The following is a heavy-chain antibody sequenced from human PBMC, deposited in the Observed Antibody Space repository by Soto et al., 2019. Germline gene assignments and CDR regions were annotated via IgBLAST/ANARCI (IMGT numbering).Heavy chain of an antibody. Sequence: EVQLVESGGGLVQPGGSLKLSCAASGFTFSGSAMHWVRQASGKGLEWVGRIRSKANSYATAYAASVKGRFTISRDDSKNTAYLQMNSLKTEDTAVYYCTRHAHGDYDPSSGDYWGQGTLVTVSS. CDR2: IRSKANSYAT. J-gene: IGHJ4*02. V-gene: IGHV3-73*02. D-gene: IGHD4-17*01. CDR1: GFTFSGSA. CDR3: TRHAHGDYDPSSGDY.